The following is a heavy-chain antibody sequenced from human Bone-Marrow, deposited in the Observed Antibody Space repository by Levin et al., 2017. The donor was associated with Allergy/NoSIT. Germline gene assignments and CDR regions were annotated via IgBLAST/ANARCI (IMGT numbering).Heavy chain of an antibody. D-gene: IGHD3-10*01. CDR1: GFSFSNFN. J-gene: IGHJ4*02. Sequence: PGGSLRLSCTASGFSFSNFNMNWVRQAPGKGLEWVSAISSGATYTYYRDSLKGRFTISRDNDKNSVFLQMNSLRAEDTAVYYCAREKWFGESGFDYWGQGILVTVSS. CDR2: ISSGATYT. CDR3: AREKWFGESGFDY. V-gene: IGHV3-21*06.